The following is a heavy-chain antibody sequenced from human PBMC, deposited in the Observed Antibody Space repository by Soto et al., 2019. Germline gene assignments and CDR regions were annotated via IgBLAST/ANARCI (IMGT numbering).Heavy chain of an antibody. CDR1: GGSFSGYY. V-gene: IGHV4-34*01. CDR3: ARGSKNHYDFWSGYSYYFDY. J-gene: IGHJ4*02. D-gene: IGHD3-3*01. Sequence: QVQLQQWGAGLLKPSETLSLTCAVYGGSFSGYYWSWIRQPPGKGLEWIGEINHSGSTNYNPSLKSRVTISVDTSENQFSLKLSSVTAADTAVYYCARGSKNHYDFWSGYSYYFDYWGQGTLVTVSS. CDR2: INHSGST.